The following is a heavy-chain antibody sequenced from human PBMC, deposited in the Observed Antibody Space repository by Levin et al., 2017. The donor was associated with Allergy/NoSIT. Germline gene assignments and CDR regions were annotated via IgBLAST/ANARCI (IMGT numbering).Heavy chain of an antibody. V-gene: IGHV4-34*01. Sequence: SETLSLTCAIYGESLSDFYWNWIRQPPGKGLEWIAEINHGGGIDYNPSLKSRVTISLDTSKNQLSLNLTSVTAADTAVYYCARGPRTGGRYYWEVRVRFFDPWGQGTLVTVSS. D-gene: IGHD1-26*01. J-gene: IGHJ5*02. CDR3: ARGPRTGGRYYWEVRVRFFDP. CDR1: GESLSDFY. CDR2: INHGGGI.